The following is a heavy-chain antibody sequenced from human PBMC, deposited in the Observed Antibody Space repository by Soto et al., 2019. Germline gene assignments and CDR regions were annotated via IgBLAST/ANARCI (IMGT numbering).Heavy chain of an antibody. Sequence: ETVSLTCTVSGGSISSYYWSWIRQPPGKGLEWIGYIYYSGSTNYNPSLKSRVTISVDTSKNQFSLKLSSVTAADTAVYYCARGIDDILTGNWFDPWGQGTLVTVSS. CDR3: ARGIDDILTGNWFDP. CDR1: GGSISSYY. CDR2: IYYSGST. J-gene: IGHJ5*02. D-gene: IGHD3-9*01. V-gene: IGHV4-59*01.